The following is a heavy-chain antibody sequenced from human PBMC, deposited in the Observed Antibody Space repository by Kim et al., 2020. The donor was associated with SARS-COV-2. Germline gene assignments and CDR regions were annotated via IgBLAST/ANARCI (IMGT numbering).Heavy chain of an antibody. CDR2: IYHSGST. J-gene: IGHJ4*02. CDR1: GGSISSSNW. CDR3: ASPNLRGSGMNSRDFDY. Sequence: SETLSLTCAVSGGSISSSNWWSWVRQPPGKGLEWIGEIYHSGSTNYNPSLKSRVTISVDKSKNQFSLKLSSVTAADTAVYYCASPNLRGSGMNSRDFDYWGQGTLVTVSS. D-gene: IGHD3-10*01. V-gene: IGHV4-4*02.